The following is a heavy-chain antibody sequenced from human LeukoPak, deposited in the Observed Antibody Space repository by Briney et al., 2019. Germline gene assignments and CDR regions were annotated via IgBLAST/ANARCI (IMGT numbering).Heavy chain of an antibody. D-gene: IGHD5-12*01. Sequence: ASVKVPCKASGGTFSSYAISWVRQAPGQGLEWMGGIIPIFGTANYAQKFQGRVTITADESTSTAYMELSSLRSEDTAVYYCARSLWVARPIGARLFDYWGQGTLVTVSS. CDR2: IIPIFGTA. CDR3: ARSLWVARPIGARLFDY. J-gene: IGHJ4*02. CDR1: GGTFSSYA. V-gene: IGHV1-69*13.